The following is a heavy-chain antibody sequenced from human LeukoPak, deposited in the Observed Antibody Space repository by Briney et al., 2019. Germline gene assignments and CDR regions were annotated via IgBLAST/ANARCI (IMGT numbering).Heavy chain of an antibody. Sequence: PSETLSLTCTVSGGSISSYYWSWIRQPPGKGLEWIGYIYYSGSTNYNPSLKSRVTISVDTSKNQFSLKLSSVTAADTAVYFCARGPYSYDSSGAFDIWGQGTMVTVSS. CDR1: GGSISSYY. J-gene: IGHJ3*02. CDR2: IYYSGST. V-gene: IGHV4-59*08. CDR3: ARGPYSYDSSGAFDI. D-gene: IGHD3-22*01.